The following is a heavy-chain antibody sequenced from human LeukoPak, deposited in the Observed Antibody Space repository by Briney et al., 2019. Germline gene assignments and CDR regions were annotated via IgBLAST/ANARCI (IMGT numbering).Heavy chain of an antibody. CDR3: SRELCSCGCLPLLGFLDY. J-gene: IGHJ4*02. D-gene: IGHD2-15*01. CDR2: ISYDGSNK. V-gene: IGHV3-30-3*01. CDR1: GFTFSSYA. Sequence: GGSLRLSCAASGFTFSSYAMHWVRQAPGKGLEWVAVISYDGSNKYYADSVKGRFTISRDNSKNTLYLQMNSLRAEDTAVYYWSRELCSCGCLPLLGFLDYLGQGTLVTVSS.